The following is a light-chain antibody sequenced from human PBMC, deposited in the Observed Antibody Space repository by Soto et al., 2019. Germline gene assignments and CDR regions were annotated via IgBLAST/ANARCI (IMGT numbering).Light chain of an antibody. CDR3: QQYNSYSPEYT. Sequence: DIQMTQSPSTLSASVGDRVTITCRASQSISSWLAWYQQKPGKAPKLLIYDASSLESGVPSRFSGSGSGTEFTLTISSLRPDDFATYYCQQYNSYSPEYTFGQGTKLQIK. CDR1: QSISSW. V-gene: IGKV1-5*01. J-gene: IGKJ2*01. CDR2: DAS.